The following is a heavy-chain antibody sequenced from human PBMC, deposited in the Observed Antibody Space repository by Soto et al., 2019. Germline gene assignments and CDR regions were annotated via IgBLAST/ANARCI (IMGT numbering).Heavy chain of an antibody. J-gene: IGHJ5*02. V-gene: IGHV4-59*01. CDR1: GDSLTSYY. D-gene: IGHD3-9*01. Sequence: QVQLQESGPGLVKPSETLSLTCSVSGDSLTSYYWTWVRQPPGMGLEWFGYIYYTGKTNYNPSLKSRVTISMDLSKNQFSLELRSLTAADTAVYYCARIILTGYYGLEPWGQGTLVIVSA. CDR2: IYYTGKT. CDR3: ARIILTGYYGLEP.